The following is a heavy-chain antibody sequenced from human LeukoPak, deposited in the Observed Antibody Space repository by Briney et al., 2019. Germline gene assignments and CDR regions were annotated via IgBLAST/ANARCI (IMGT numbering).Heavy chain of an antibody. D-gene: IGHD6-19*01. J-gene: IGHJ4*02. CDR2: IYYSGST. CDR1: GGSISSYY. Sequence: SETLSLTCTVSGGSISSYYWSWIRQPPGKGLEWIGYIYYSGSTNYNPSLESRVTISVDTSKSQFSLKLSSVTAADTAVYYCARQSRGTLAGTWFDYWGQGTLVTVSS. V-gene: IGHV4-59*08. CDR3: ARQSRGTLAGTWFDY.